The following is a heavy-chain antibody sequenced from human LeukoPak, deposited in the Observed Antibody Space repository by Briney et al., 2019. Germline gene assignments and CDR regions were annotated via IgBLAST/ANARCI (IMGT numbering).Heavy chain of an antibody. D-gene: IGHD6-19*01. CDR2: INPSAGST. Sequence: GASVKVSCKASGYTFTSYYIHWVRQAPGQGLEWMGKINPSAGSTTYTQKFQGRVTMTRDMSTTTVYMELSSLRSEDTAVYYCARSAGWLVNHYFDSWGQGTLVTVSS. CDR3: ARSAGWLVNHYFDS. J-gene: IGHJ4*02. CDR1: GYTFTSYY. V-gene: IGHV1-46*01.